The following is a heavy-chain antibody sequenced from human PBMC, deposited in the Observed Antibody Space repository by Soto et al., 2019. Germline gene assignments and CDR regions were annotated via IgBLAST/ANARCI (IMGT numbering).Heavy chain of an antibody. CDR1: GYTFTSYV. Sequence: GASVKGSCKASGYTFTSYVMHLVRQAPGQRLEWMGWINAGNGSTKYSQKFQGRVTITRDTSASTAYMELSSLRSEDTAVYYCARDGLIVVVPVYYYYGMDVWGQGTTVTVS. D-gene: IGHD2-2*01. CDR2: INAGNGST. CDR3: ARDGLIVVVPVYYYYGMDV. J-gene: IGHJ6*02. V-gene: IGHV1-3*01.